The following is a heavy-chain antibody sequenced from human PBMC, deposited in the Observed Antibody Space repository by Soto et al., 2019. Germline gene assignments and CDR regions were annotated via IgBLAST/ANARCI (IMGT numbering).Heavy chain of an antibody. D-gene: IGHD2-2*01. Sequence: GAPVKGSCKGFGGTFSNYGISWGRPAPGQRVEWVGGIIPIFGTANYAQKFQGRVTITADESTSTAYMELSSLRSEDTAVYYCARVYWGCSSTSCPPIWGGMDVWGQGTTVTVSS. CDR1: GGTFSNYG. CDR2: IIPIFGTA. CDR3: ARVYWGCSSTSCPPIWGGMDV. J-gene: IGHJ6*02. V-gene: IGHV1-69*13.